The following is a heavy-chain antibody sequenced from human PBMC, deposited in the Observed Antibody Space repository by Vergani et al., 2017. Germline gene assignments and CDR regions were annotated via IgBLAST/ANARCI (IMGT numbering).Heavy chain of an antibody. CDR2: ISDYNGDT. CDR1: GYTFTGNY. CDR3: ARDLHALTRFTMVRGVRTPYY. D-gene: IGHD3-10*01. V-gene: IGHV1-18*04. J-gene: IGHJ4*02. Sequence: QVQLVQSGAEVKKPGASVKVSCKASGYTFTGNYMHWVRQAPGQGLEWMGWISDYNGDTNYAQKVQGRVTMTTDTSTSTAYMELRSLRSDDTAVYYCARDLHALTRFTMVRGVRTPYYWGQGTLVTVSS.